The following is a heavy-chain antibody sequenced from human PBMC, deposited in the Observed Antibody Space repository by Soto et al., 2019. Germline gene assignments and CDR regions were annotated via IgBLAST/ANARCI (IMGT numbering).Heavy chain of an antibody. D-gene: IGHD5-18*01. V-gene: IGHV4-59*01. Sequence: TSDTLSLTCTVSCGSISNYYWNWIRQSPGKGLEWIGYIYSSGSTHYNPSLQNRVTISIDTSKNQVSLKVNSVTAADTAVYYCARDHPHSYGVYYFDYWGQGTPVTVSS. J-gene: IGHJ4*02. CDR1: CGSISNYY. CDR3: ARDHPHSYGVYYFDY. CDR2: IYSSGST.